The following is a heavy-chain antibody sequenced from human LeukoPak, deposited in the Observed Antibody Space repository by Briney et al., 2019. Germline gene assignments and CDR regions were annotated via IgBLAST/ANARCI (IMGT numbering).Heavy chain of an antibody. Sequence: SETLSLTCTISGDSTSSDRYYGGWVRQPPGKGLEWIGNIYYSGSTYYNPSLNSRVTISVDTSNNQFSLKVNSVTAADTAVYFCARQWDFWGQGTLVTVSS. CDR3: ARQWDF. J-gene: IGHJ4*02. V-gene: IGHV4-39*01. CDR2: IYYSGST. CDR1: GDSTSSDRYY.